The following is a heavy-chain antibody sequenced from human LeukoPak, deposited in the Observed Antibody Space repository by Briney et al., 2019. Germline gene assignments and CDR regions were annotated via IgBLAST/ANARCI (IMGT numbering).Heavy chain of an antibody. J-gene: IGHJ6*03. CDR2: IIPIFGTA. CDR1: GGTFSSYA. V-gene: IGHV1-69*13. CDR3: ARDRIAVAGHPVYYYMDV. Sequence: ASVKVSCKASGGTFSSYAISWVRQAPGQGLEWMGGIIPIFGTANYAQKFQGRVTITADESTSTAYMELSSPRSEDTAVYYCARDRIAVAGHPVYYYMDVWGKGTTVTVSS. D-gene: IGHD6-19*01.